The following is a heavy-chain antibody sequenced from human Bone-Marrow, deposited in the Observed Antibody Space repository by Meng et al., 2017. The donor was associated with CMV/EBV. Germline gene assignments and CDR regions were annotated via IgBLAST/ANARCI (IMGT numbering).Heavy chain of an antibody. CDR3: ARGGYCSSTSCYRGVVRSYYYYGMDV. CDR1: GGSFSGYY. CDR2: SNHSGST. Sequence: SETLSLTCAVYGGSFSGYYWSWIRQPPGKGLEWIGESNHSGSTNYNPSLKSRVTISVDTSKNQFSLKLSSVTAADTAVYSCARGGYCSSTSCYRGVVRSYYYYGMDVWGQGTTVTVSS. D-gene: IGHD2-2*02. V-gene: IGHV4-34*01. J-gene: IGHJ6*02.